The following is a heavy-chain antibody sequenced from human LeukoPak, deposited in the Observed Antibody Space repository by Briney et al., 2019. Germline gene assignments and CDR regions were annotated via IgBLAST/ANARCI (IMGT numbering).Heavy chain of an antibody. CDR2: ISTSTGDT. CDR3: ARDDDYGIFVNVDY. CDR1: GYSFILYG. D-gene: IGHD4-17*01. Sequence: ASVKVSCKTSGYSFILYGISWVRQAPGQGPEWMGWISTSTGDTKNTQKFQGRVTLTTDTSTSTAYMELSSLRSDDTAVYYCARDDDYGIFVNVDYWGQGTLVTVSS. V-gene: IGHV1-18*01. J-gene: IGHJ4*02.